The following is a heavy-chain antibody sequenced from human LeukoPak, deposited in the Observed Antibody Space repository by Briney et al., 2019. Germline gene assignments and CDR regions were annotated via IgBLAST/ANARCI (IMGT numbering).Heavy chain of an antibody. Sequence: GGSLRLSCAASGFTFSSYSMNWVRQAPGKGLEWVSSISSSSSYIYYADSVKGRFTISRDNAKNSLYLQMNSLRAEDTAVYYCARDRGAARLFDYWSQGTLVTVSS. D-gene: IGHD6-6*01. CDR3: ARDRGAARLFDY. J-gene: IGHJ4*02. V-gene: IGHV3-21*01. CDR1: GFTFSSYS. CDR2: ISSSSSYI.